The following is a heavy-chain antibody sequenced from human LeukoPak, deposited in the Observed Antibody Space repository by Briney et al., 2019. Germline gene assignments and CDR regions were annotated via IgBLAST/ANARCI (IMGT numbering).Heavy chain of an antibody. V-gene: IGHV4-39*01. Sequence: SETLSLTCTVSGGSISSSNYYWGWIRQPPGKGLEWIGSIYYSGNTYYNPFLKSRVTISVDTSKNQFSLKLTSVTAADTAVYYCAHFKGGSFDFWGQGTMVTVSS. CDR3: AHFKGGSFDF. CDR1: GGSISSSNYY. J-gene: IGHJ3*01. D-gene: IGHD1-26*01. CDR2: IYYSGNT.